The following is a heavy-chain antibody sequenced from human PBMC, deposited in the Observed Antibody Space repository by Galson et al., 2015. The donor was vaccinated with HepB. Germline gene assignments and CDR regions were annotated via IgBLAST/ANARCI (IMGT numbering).Heavy chain of an antibody. V-gene: IGHV6-1*01. J-gene: IGHJ4*02. Sequence: CAISGDSVSSNSAAWNWIRQSPSRGLEWLGRTYYRSKWYNGYAVSVKSRITINPDTSKNQFSLQLNSVTPEDTAVYYCARESTGQQLVPFDYWGQGTLVTVSS. CDR1: GDSVSSNSAA. CDR3: ARESTGQQLVPFDY. CDR2: TYYRSKWYN. D-gene: IGHD6-13*01.